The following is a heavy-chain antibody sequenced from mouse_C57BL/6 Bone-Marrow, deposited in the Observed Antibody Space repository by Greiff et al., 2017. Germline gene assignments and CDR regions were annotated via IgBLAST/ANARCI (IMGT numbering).Heavy chain of an antibody. CDR2: ISNGGGST. V-gene: IGHV5-12*01. D-gene: IGHD1-1*01. CDR3: ARQDYYGSSRYYYAMDY. Sequence: EVKLVESGGGLVQPGGSLKLSCAASGFTFRDYYMSWVRQTPEKRLEWVAYISNGGGSTYYPDTVKGRFTISRDNATNTLYLQMSRLKSEDTAMYYFARQDYYGSSRYYYAMDYWGQGTSVTVSS. J-gene: IGHJ4*01. CDR1: GFTFRDYY.